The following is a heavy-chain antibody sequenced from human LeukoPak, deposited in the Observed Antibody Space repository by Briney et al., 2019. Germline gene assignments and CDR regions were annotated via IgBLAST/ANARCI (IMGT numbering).Heavy chain of an antibody. Sequence: SETLSLTCTVSGGSIGSYYWSWIRQPPGKGLEWIGYIYYSGSTNYNPSLKSRVTISVDTSKNQFSLKLSSVTAADTAVYYCARAYSYGPLYYFDYWGQGTLVTVSS. CDR3: ARAYSYGPLYYFDY. CDR2: IYYSGST. CDR1: GGSIGSYY. V-gene: IGHV4-59*01. J-gene: IGHJ4*02. D-gene: IGHD5-18*01.